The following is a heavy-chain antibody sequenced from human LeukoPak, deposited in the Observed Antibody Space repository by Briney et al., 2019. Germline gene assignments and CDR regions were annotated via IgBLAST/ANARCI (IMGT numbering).Heavy chain of an antibody. J-gene: IGHJ6*02. D-gene: IGHD6-6*01. Sequence: GGSLRLSCAASGITFSNYAMNWVRQAPGKGLAWVSSISGSGVTTYYADSVKGRFTISRDNSKNTLYLQVNSLRAEDTAVYYCAKDLSSPNYYYGMDVWGQGTTVTVSS. V-gene: IGHV3-23*01. CDR1: GITFSNYA. CDR3: AKDLSSPNYYYGMDV. CDR2: ISGSGVTT.